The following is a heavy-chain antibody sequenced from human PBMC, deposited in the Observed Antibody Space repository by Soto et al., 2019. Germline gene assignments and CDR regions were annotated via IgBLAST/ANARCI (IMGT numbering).Heavy chain of an antibody. CDR1: GYTLTELS. J-gene: IGHJ4*02. Sequence: ASVKVSCKVSGYTLTELSMHWVRQAPGKGLEWMGGFDPEDGETIYAQKFQGRVTMTEDTSTDTAYMKLSSLRSEDTAVYYCATDHGSSGYYVYWGQGTLVTVSS. D-gene: IGHD3-22*01. CDR3: ATDHGSSGYYVY. V-gene: IGHV1-24*01. CDR2: FDPEDGET.